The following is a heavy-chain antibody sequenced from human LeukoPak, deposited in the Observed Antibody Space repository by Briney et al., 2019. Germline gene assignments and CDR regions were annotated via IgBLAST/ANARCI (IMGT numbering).Heavy chain of an antibody. D-gene: IGHD2-21*02. Sequence: GGSLRLSCAASGFTFSSYSMNWVRQAPGKGLEWVSSISSSSSYIYYADSLKGRFTISRDNAKNSLYLQMNSLRVEDTAVYYCARGGSAVVVTATTRVFDYWAREPWSPSPQ. CDR2: ISSSSSYI. V-gene: IGHV3-21*01. J-gene: IGHJ4*02. CDR1: GFTFSSYS. CDR3: ARGGSAVVVTATTRVFDY.